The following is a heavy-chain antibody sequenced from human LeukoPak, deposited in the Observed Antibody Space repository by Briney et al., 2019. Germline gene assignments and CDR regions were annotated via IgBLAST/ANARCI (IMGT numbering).Heavy chain of an antibody. CDR3: ARPLERRLIHYFDF. D-gene: IGHD6-25*01. V-gene: IGHV3-30-3*01. CDR1: GFTFSGSP. CDR2: VSYLGNDK. J-gene: IGHJ4*02. Sequence: GALRLSCAASGFTFSGSPMHWVRQASGKGLEWVAVVSYLGNDKFYADSVKGRFTISKDNSNNTVYLEINSLRSEDTAVYYCARPLERRLIHYFDFWGPGTLVTVSS.